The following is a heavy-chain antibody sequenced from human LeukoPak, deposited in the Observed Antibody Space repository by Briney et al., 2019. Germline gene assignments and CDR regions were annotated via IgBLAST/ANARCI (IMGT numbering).Heavy chain of an antibody. CDR1: GYSLTDLS. D-gene: IGHD2-21*02. Sequence: GASVKVSCKVSGYSLTDLSMHWVRQAPGQGLEWMGGFDPDYGETFYAQKLQGRVTMTEDTSADTAYMELSSLRPDDTAVYYCASYGDPNDAFGIWGQGTMVTVSS. J-gene: IGHJ3*02. V-gene: IGHV1-24*01. CDR2: FDPDYGET. CDR3: ASYGDPNDAFGI.